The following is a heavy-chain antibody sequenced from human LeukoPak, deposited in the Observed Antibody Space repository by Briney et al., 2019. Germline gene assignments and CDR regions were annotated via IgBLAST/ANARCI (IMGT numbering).Heavy chain of an antibody. CDR2: INPNSGGT. J-gene: IGHJ4*02. CDR1: GYTFTGYY. Sequence: ASVKVSCKASGYTFTGYYMHWVRQAPGQGLEWMGWINPNSGGTNYAQKFQGWVTMTRDTSISTAYMELSRLRSDDTAVYYCARAHYNWNDAWFGYWGQGTLVTVSS. CDR3: ARAHYNWNDAWFGY. V-gene: IGHV1-2*04. D-gene: IGHD1-1*01.